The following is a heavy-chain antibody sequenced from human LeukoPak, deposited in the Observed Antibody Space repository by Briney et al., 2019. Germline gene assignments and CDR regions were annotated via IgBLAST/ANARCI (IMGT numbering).Heavy chain of an antibody. J-gene: IGHJ4*02. CDR1: GGSISSSSCY. CDR2: IYYSGST. V-gene: IGHV4-39*07. CDR3: ARGGLRWKLVDY. D-gene: IGHD4-23*01. Sequence: SETLSLTCTVSGGSISSSSCYWGWIRQPPGKGLEWIGSIYYSGSTYYNPSLKSRVTISVDTSKNQFSLKLSSVTAADTAVYYCARGGLRWKLVDYWGQGTLVTVSS.